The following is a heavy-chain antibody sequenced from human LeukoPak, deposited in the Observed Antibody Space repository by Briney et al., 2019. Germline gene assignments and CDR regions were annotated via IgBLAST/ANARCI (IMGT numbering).Heavy chain of an antibody. CDR3: ARLLWFGERYYYMDV. CDR2: IIPIFGTA. CDR1: GYTFTSYG. D-gene: IGHD3-10*01. J-gene: IGHJ6*03. V-gene: IGHV1-69*13. Sequence: SVKVSCKASGYTFTSYGISWVRQAPGQGLEWMGGIIPIFGTANYAQKFQGRVTITADESTSTAYMELSSLRSEDTAVYYCARLLWFGERYYYMDVWGKGTTVTISS.